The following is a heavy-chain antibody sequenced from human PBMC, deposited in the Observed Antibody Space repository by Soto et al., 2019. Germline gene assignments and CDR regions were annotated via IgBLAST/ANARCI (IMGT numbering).Heavy chain of an antibody. CDR1: GFTFSSYG. CDR3: AKGGHNWNYGADFDY. V-gene: IGHV3-30*18. J-gene: IGHJ4*02. Sequence: QVQLVESGGGVVQPGRSLRLSCAASGFTFSSYGMHWVRQAPGKGLEWVAVISYDGSNKYYADSVKGRFTISRDNSKNTLYLQMNSLRAEDTVVYYCAKGGHNWNYGADFDYWGQGTLVTVSS. CDR2: ISYDGSNK. D-gene: IGHD1-7*01.